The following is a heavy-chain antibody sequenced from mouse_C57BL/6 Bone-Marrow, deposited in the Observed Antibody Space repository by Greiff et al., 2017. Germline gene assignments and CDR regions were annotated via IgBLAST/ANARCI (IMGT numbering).Heavy chain of an antibody. V-gene: IGHV13-2*01. CDR2: ITVKSDNSGA. CDR1: GFTFSNYR. D-gene: IGHD1-1*01. Sequence: VQLVETGGGLVRPGTSLKLSCVTSGFTFSNYRMHWLRQPPGKRLEWIAVITVKSDNSGANYAVSVKGRFAISRAASKSSVYREMNRLREEDTATDFWGREADGSSSHYAMDYWGQGTSVTVSS. J-gene: IGHJ4*01. CDR3: GREADGSSSHYAMDY.